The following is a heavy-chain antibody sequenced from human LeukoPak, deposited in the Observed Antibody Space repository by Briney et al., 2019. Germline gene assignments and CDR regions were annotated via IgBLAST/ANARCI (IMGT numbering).Heavy chain of an antibody. CDR2: ISAYNGNT. Sequence: ASVKVSCKASGYTFTSYGISWVRQAPGQGLEWMGWISAYNGNTNYAQKLQGRVTMTTDTSTSTAYMELRSLRSDDTAVYYCARDRLWFGETGGESFDYWGQGTLVTVSS. D-gene: IGHD3-10*01. J-gene: IGHJ4*02. CDR1: GYTFTSYG. V-gene: IGHV1-18*01. CDR3: ARDRLWFGETGGESFDY.